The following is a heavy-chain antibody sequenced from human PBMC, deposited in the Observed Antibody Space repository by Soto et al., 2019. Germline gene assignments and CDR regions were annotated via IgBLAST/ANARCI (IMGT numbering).Heavy chain of an antibody. Sequence: GESLKISCQAFEYSFRIYWISWVRQKPGGGLEWMGRVDPNDSFATYSPSFEGHVSISVDKSTNIVYLQWRSLRASDTATYYCARHQSGSGNSNFDFWGQGTPVTVSS. D-gene: IGHD3-10*01. CDR2: VDPNDSFA. CDR1: EYSFRIYW. CDR3: ARHQSGSGNSNFDF. J-gene: IGHJ4*02. V-gene: IGHV5-10-1*01.